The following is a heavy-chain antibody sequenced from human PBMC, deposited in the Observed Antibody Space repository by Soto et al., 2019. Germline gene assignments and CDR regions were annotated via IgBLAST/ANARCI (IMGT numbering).Heavy chain of an antibody. CDR2: IIPIFGTS. J-gene: IGHJ3*02. CDR1: GGTFSSYA. V-gene: IGHV1-69*01. CDR3: ARPPPPYYYDSSGYGGAFDI. D-gene: IGHD3-22*01. Sequence: QVQLVQSGAEVKKPGSSVKVSCKASGGTFSSYAISWVRQAPGQGLEWMGGIIPIFGTSNYAQKFQGRVTITADESTSTAYMELSRLRSEDRAVYYCARPPPPYYYDSSGYGGAFDIWGQGTMVTVSS.